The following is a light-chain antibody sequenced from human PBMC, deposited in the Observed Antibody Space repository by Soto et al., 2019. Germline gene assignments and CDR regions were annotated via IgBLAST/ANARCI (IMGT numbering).Light chain of an antibody. J-gene: IGLJ2*01. Sequence: QSVLTQPASVSGSPGQSITISCTGTSSDIGNYDFVSWYQQVPGTAPKAMIYEVSSRPSGVSNRSSGSKSGNTASLTISGLQAEDDAYYYCSSYTTSTSFILFGGGTKLTVL. CDR3: SSYTTSTSFIL. CDR1: SSDIGNYDF. CDR2: EVS. V-gene: IGLV2-14*01.